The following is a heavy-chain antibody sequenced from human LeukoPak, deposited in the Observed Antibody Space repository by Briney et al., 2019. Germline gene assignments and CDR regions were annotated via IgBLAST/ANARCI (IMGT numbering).Heavy chain of an antibody. V-gene: IGHV1-69*13. J-gene: IGHJ4*02. CDR2: IIPIFGTA. D-gene: IGHD6-6*01. CDR1: GGTFSSYA. CDR3: ATLPYSSSPVDY. Sequence: ASVKVSCKASGGTFSSYAISWVRQAPGQGLEWMGGIIPIFGTANYAQKFQGRVTITADESTSTAYMELSSLRSEDTAVYYCATLPYSSSPVDYWGQGTLVTVSS.